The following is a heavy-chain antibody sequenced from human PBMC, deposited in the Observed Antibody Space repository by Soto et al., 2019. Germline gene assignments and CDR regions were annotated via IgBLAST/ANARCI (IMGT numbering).Heavy chain of an antibody. V-gene: IGHV4-39*01. D-gene: IGHD3-3*01. Sequence: PSETLSLTCTVSGGSISSSSYYWGWIRQPPGKGLEWIGSIYYSGSTYYNPALKSRVTISVDTSKNQFSLKLSSVTAADTAVYYCARLLSSRFLEWLLWFDPWGQGNLVTVSS. CDR3: ARLLSSRFLEWLLWFDP. J-gene: IGHJ5*02. CDR1: GGSISSSSYY. CDR2: IYYSGST.